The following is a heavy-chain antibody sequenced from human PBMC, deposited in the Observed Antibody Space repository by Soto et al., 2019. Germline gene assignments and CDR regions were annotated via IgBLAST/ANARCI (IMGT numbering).Heavy chain of an antibody. V-gene: IGHV1-69*13. CDR3: ARKVGYCSSTSCYPDYYYGMDV. CDR1: GGTFSSYA. J-gene: IGHJ6*02. CDR2: IIPIFGTA. Sequence: SVKVSCKASGGTFSSYAISWVRQAPGQGLEWMGGIIPIFGTANYAQKFQGRVTITADESTSTAYMELSSLRSEDTAVYYCARKVGYCSSTSCYPDYYYGMDVWGQGTTVTVSS. D-gene: IGHD2-2*01.